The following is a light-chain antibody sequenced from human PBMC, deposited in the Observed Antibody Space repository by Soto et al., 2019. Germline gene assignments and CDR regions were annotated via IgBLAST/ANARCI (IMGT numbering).Light chain of an antibody. CDR2: GAS. CDR1: QSVTTQ. V-gene: IGKV3-20*01. Sequence: IVLTQSPVTLSLSPGERATLSCRASQSVTTQSAWYQQKPGQAPRLIIHGASSRATGVPDRITGSGSGTDFTLSISRLEPEDFAVYYCQQYGGSTRTFGQGTKVDIK. CDR3: QQYGGSTRT. J-gene: IGKJ1*01.